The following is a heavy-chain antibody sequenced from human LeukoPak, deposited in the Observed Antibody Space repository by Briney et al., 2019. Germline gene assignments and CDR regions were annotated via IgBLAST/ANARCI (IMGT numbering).Heavy chain of an antibody. V-gene: IGHV4-34*01. D-gene: IGHD6-19*01. CDR1: GGSFSGYY. J-gene: IGHJ4*02. CDR3: TIMKGIAVAGTLDY. CDR2: INHSGST. Sequence: SETLSLTCAVYGGSFSGYYWSWIRQPPGKGLEWIGEINHSGSTNYNPSLKSRVTISVDTSKNQFSLKLSSVTAADTAVYYCTIMKGIAVAGTLDYWGQGTLVTVSS.